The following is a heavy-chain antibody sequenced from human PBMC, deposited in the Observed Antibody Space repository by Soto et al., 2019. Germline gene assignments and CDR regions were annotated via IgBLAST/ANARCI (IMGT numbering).Heavy chain of an antibody. D-gene: IGHD6-13*01. V-gene: IGHV1-18*04. J-gene: IGHJ1*01. CDR1: GYTFTSNS. CDR3: ARERDDSSWSSVEYFQH. CDR2: INVYNGNT. Sequence: ASVKVSCKASGYTFTSNSIGWVRQAPGQGLEWMGWINVYNGNTKYAQQLQGRVTMTTDTSTSTAYMELRSLRSDDTAVHYCARERDDSSWSSVEYFQHWGQGTLVTVSS.